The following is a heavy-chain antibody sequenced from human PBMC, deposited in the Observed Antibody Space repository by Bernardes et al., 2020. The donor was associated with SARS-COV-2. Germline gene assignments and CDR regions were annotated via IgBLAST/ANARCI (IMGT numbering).Heavy chain of an antibody. V-gene: IGHV3-33*08. CDR1: GFTFSSYG. Sequence: GRSLTPSCAASGFTFSSYGMHWVRQAAGKGLEWVAVIWSDGSNKYYADSVKGRFTISRDNSKNTLYLQMNSLRAEDTAVYYCARDANLGYGDYPDYWGQGTLVTVSS. CDR2: IWSDGSNK. CDR3: ARDANLGYGDYPDY. D-gene: IGHD4-17*01. J-gene: IGHJ4*02.